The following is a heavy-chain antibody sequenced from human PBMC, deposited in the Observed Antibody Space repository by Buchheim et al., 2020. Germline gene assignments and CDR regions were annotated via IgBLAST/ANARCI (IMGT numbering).Heavy chain of an antibody. CDR3: ASYSVDDSSGYYPPGNDAFDI. Sequence: EVQLVESGGGLVQPGGSLRLSCAASGFTFSSYWMSWVRQAPGKGLEWVANIKQDGSEKYYVDSVKGRFTISRDNAKNSLYLQMNSLRAEDTAVYYCASYSVDDSSGYYPPGNDAFDIWGQGT. CDR2: IKQDGSEK. V-gene: IGHV3-7*01. D-gene: IGHD3-22*01. CDR1: GFTFSSYW. J-gene: IGHJ3*02.